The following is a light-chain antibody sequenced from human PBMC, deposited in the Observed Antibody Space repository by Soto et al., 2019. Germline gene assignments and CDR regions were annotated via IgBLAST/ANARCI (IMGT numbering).Light chain of an antibody. CDR1: SSDVGGYNY. J-gene: IGLJ1*01. Sequence: QSALTQPRSVSGSPGQSVTISCTGTSSDVGGYNYVSWYQQHPGKAPKPMIYDVNKRPSGVPDRFSGSKSGNTASLIISGLQAEDEADYYCCSYAGSYTYVFGTETKVTVL. CDR2: DVN. CDR3: CSYAGSYTYV. V-gene: IGLV2-11*01.